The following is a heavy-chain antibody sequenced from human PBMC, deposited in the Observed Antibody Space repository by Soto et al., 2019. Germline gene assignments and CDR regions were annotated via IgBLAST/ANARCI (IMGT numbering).Heavy chain of an antibody. CDR1: GGTFSSYA. V-gene: IGHV1-69*13. CDR2: IIPIFGTA. D-gene: IGHD5-12*01. CDR3: AGPELNSGYDSSFDY. J-gene: IGHJ4*02. Sequence: SVKVSWKASGGTFSSYAISWVRQAPGQGLEWMGGIIPIFGTANYAQKFQGRVTITADESTSTAYMELSSLRSEDTAVCYCAGPELNSGYDSSFDYWGQGTLVTVSS.